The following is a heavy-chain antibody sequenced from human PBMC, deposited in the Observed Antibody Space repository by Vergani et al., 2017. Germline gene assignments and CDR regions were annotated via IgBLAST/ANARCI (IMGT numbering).Heavy chain of an antibody. J-gene: IGHJ5*02. CDR1: GFTFSSYA. CDR3: ARVEATSTGWFDP. CDR2: ISGSGGST. V-gene: IGHV3-23*01. Sequence: EVQLLESGGGLVQPGGSLRLSCAASGFTFSSYAMSWVRQAPGKGLEWVSAISGSGGSTYYADSVKGRFTISRDNAKNSLYLQMNSLRAEDTAVYYCARVEATSTGWFDPWGQGTLVTVSS. D-gene: IGHD5-12*01.